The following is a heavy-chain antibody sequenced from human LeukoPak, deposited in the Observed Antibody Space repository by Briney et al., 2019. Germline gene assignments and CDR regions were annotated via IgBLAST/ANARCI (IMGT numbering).Heavy chain of an antibody. CDR3: TKERRRDDILTGSFSD. D-gene: IGHD3-9*01. J-gene: IGHJ4*02. V-gene: IGHV3-23*01. CDR1: GFTFRRYG. Sequence: GGSLRLSCAASGFTFRRYGMSWVRQAPGKGLEWVSAISGSGGSTFYGDSVKGRFIISRDNSKNTLYLQMNSLRAEDTAVYYCTKERRRDDILTGSFSDWGQGILVTVSS. CDR2: ISGSGGST.